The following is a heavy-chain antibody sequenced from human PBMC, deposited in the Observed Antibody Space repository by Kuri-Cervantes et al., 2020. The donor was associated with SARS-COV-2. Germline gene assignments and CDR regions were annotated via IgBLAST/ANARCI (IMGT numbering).Heavy chain of an antibody. J-gene: IGHJ4*02. V-gene: IGHV3-49*04. CDR3: TTLDFWSGYYFYY. CDR1: GFTFGDYA. CDR2: IRSKAYGGTT. D-gene: IGHD3-3*01. Sequence: GESLKISCTASGFTFGDYAMSWVRQAPGKGLEWVGFIRSKAYGGTTEYAASVKGRFTISRDDSKSIAYLQMNSLKTEDTAVYYCTTLDFWSGYYFYYWGQGTLVTVSS.